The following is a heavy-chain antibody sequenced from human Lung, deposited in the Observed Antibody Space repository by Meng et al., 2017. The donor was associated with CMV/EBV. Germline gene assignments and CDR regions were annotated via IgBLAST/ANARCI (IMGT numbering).Heavy chain of an antibody. J-gene: IGHJ4*02. CDR2: INPSDDYT. CDR3: ARDPIVGADFDFDY. D-gene: IGHD1-26*01. V-gene: IGHV1-46*01. Sequence: SVXVSXXASGYTFASYYVHWVRQAPGQGLEWLGLINPSDDYTEYAQKFQGRVTMTRDTSTNTVYMDLSSLRSEDTAVYYCARDPIVGADFDFDYWGQGTLVTFSS. CDR1: GYTFASYY.